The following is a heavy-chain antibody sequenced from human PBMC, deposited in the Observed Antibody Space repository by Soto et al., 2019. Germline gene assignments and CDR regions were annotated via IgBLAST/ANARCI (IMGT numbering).Heavy chain of an antibody. D-gene: IGHD2-2*02. J-gene: IGHJ4*02. Sequence: GASLKISDKGCGDSVTRSWSAWMRQTNGKGLEWMGMIYLGDSNTRYSPSFEGQVTISADKSTTTAYLQWSSLKASDSAMYYCARQSYCRSTSCYTVASWGQGTLVTVSS. CDR2: IYLGDSNT. V-gene: IGHV5-51*01. CDR3: ARQSYCRSTSCYTVAS. CDR1: GDSVTRSW.